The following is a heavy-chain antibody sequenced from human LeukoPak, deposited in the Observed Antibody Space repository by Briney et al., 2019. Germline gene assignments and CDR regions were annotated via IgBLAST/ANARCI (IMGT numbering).Heavy chain of an antibody. Sequence: SETLSLTCTVSGGSISSGDYYWGWIRQPPGKGLEWIGNIYYSGSTYYNPSLKSRVTISVDTSKNQFSLNLISVTAADTAVYYCSRWVATPRGYFDYWGQGTLVTVSS. V-gene: IGHV4-39*01. D-gene: IGHD5-12*01. J-gene: IGHJ4*02. CDR1: GGSISSGDYY. CDR2: IYYSGST. CDR3: SRWVATPRGYFDY.